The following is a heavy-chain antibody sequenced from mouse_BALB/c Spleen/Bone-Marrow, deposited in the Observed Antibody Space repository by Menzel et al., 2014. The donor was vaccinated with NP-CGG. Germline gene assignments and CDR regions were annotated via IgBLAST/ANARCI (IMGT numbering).Heavy chain of an antibody. CDR1: GYSFXGHT. J-gene: IGHJ2*01. CDR3: AYGNFDY. V-gene: IGHV1-26*01. Sequence: EVKLMESGPELVKPGASMKISCKTSGYSFXGHTMNWVKQSHGKNLEWIGLINPYNGGTSYNQKFKGKATLTVDKSSSTAYMELLSLTSEDSAVYFCAYGNFDYWGQGTTLTVSS. D-gene: IGHD2-1*01. CDR2: INPYNGGT.